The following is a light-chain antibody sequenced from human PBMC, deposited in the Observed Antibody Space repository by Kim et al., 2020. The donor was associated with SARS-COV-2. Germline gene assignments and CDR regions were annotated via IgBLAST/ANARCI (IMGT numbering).Light chain of an antibody. J-gene: IGLJ1*01. Sequence: ELTQPPSTSGTPGQTVTISCSGSSSNIGSNYVFWHRHVPGTAPKLLIYRNRQRPSGVPDRFSGSKSGTSASLTISGLRSEDEGDYFCSSWDDSLTGFYVFGSGTKVTVL. CDR3: SSWDDSLTGFYV. CDR2: RNR. V-gene: IGLV1-47*01. CDR1: SSNIGSNY.